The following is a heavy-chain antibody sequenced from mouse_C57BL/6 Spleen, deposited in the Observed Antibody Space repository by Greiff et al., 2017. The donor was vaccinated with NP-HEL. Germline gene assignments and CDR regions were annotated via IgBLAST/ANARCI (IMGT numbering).Heavy chain of an antibody. Sequence: QVQLQQPGAELVKPGASVKMSCKASGYTFTSYWITWVKQRPGQGLEWIGDIYPGSGSTNYNEKFKSKATLTVDTSSSTAYMQLSSLTSEDSAVYYCARAVYYVSISALFAYWGQGTLVTVSA. CDR3: ARAVYYVSISALFAY. CDR2: IYPGSGST. J-gene: IGHJ3*01. CDR1: GYTFTSYW. V-gene: IGHV1-55*01. D-gene: IGHD1-1*01.